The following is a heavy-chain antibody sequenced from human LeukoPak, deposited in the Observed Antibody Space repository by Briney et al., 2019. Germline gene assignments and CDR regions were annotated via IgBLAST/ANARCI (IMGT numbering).Heavy chain of an antibody. V-gene: IGHV3-30*03. J-gene: IGHJ4*02. CDR2: ISYDGSNK. Sequence: GRSLRLSCAASGFTFSSYGMHWVRQAPGKGLEWVAVISYDGSNKYYADSVKGRFTISRDNSKNTLYLQMNSLRAEDTAVYYWGGGPQDRGRVDYWGQGTLVTGSS. D-gene: IGHD2-15*01. CDR1: GFTFSSYG. CDR3: GGGPQDRGRVDY.